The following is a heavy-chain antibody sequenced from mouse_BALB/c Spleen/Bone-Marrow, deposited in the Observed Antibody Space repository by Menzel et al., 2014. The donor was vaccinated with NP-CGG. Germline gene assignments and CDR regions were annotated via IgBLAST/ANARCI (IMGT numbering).Heavy chain of an antibody. CDR1: GFSFTGYF. CDR2: INPYNGDT. D-gene: IGHD1-2*01. V-gene: IGHV1-20*02. J-gene: IGHJ2*01. Sequence: VQLQQSGPELVKPGASVKISCKASGFSFTGYFMHWVMQSHGKSLEWIGRINPYNGDTFYNQKFKGKATLTVDKSSNTAHMELRSLASEDAAVYYCASSFITTAYYFDYWGQGTTLTVSS. CDR3: ASSFITTAYYFDY.